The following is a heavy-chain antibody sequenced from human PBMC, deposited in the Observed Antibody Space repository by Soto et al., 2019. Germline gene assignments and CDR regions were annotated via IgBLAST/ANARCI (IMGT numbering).Heavy chain of an antibody. CDR1: GGSISSGDYY. CDR2: IYYSGST. V-gene: IGHV4-30-4*01. J-gene: IGHJ4*02. D-gene: IGHD6-19*01. CDR3: ARVRRNKQWLALDY. Sequence: PSETLSLTCTVSGGSISSGDYYWSWIRQPPGKGLEWIGYIYYSGSTYYNPSLKSRVTISVDTSKNQFSLKLSSVTAADTAVYYCARVRRNKQWLALDYWGQGTLVT.